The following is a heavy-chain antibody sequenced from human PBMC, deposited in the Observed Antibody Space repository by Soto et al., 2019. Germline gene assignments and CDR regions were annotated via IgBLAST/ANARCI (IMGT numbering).Heavy chain of an antibody. D-gene: IGHD4-4*01. CDR3: ASRKMTTVTQRFDY. CDR1: GGSMSSSNFY. V-gene: IGHV4-39*07. CDR2: THKSGST. Sequence: SETLSLTCCISGGSMSSSNFYWVWIRQPPGKGLEWIVSTHKSGSTNYNPSLKSRVTISVDTSKNQFSLKLSSVTAADTAVYYCASRKMTTVTQRFDYWGQGTLVTVSS. J-gene: IGHJ4*02.